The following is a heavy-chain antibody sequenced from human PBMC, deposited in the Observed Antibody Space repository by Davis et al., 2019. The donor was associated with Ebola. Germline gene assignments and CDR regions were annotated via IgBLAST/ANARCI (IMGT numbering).Heavy chain of an antibody. J-gene: IGHJ4*02. CDR2: IYYSGST. CDR3: ARVYYYDSSFDY. V-gene: IGHV4-59*08. D-gene: IGHD3-22*01. CDR1: GGSISSSNW. Sequence: GSLRLSCAVSGGSISSSNWWSWIRQPPGKGLEWIGYIYYSGSTNYNPSLKSRVTISVDTSKNQFSLKLSSVTAADTAVYYCARVYYYDSSFDYWGQGTLVTVSS.